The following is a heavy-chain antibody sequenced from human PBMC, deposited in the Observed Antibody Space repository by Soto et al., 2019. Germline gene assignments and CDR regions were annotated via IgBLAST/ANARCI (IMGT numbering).Heavy chain of an antibody. J-gene: IGHJ6*02. D-gene: IGHD4-17*01. CDR1: GASFSSSY. CDR2: IDYSGST. Sequence: PSETLSLTCTVSGASFSSSYWNWIRQPPGKGLEWIGYIDYSGSTNYNPSLKSRVSISVDTSKNQFSLKLSSVTAADTAVYYCARGPTVRYYYYGMDFWGQGTTVTVSS. CDR3: ARGPTVRYYYYGMDF. V-gene: IGHV4-59*01.